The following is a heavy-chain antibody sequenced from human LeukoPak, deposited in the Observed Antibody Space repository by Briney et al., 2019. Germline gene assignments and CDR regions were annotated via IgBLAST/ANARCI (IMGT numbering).Heavy chain of an antibody. D-gene: IGHD1-1*01. CDR1: GFTFSDYY. J-gene: IGHJ4*02. CDR3: AKKGQADDNGKPD. Sequence: PGGSLRLSCAASGFTFSDYYMSWIRQAPGKGLECVSAIRRGVGSTYYADSVKGRFTISRDNSKNTLYLQMNNLRADDTAVYYCAKKGQADDNGKPDWGQGTLVTVSS. V-gene: IGHV3-23*01. CDR2: IRRGVGST.